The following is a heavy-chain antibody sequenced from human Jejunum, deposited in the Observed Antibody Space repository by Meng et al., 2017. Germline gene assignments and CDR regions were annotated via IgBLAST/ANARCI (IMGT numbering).Heavy chain of an antibody. CDR3: ARGSESIYSGSYS. Sequence: GGSLRPSCAAFGFIFSDYPMHWVRQAPGKGLEYVSTISSDGGSTYYANSVKGRFGISRDNIKNMVYLQMGSLRAEDTAVYYCARGSESIYSGSYSWGQGTLVTVSS. CDR2: ISSDGGST. J-gene: IGHJ4*02. D-gene: IGHD1-26*01. V-gene: IGHV3-64*01. CDR1: GFIFSDYP.